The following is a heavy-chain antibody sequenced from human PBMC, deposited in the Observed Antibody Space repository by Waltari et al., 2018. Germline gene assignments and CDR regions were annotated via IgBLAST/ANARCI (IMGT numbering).Heavy chain of an antibody. CDR1: GSFYY. CDR3: ATLGARYSNAFDV. V-gene: IGHV4-59*08. CDR2: ASYSGST. J-gene: IGHJ3*01. Sequence: QVQLQESGPGLVKPSETLSLTCTLSGSFYYLSWIRQPPGKGLECLGYASYSGSTYYNPSLRSRVTIVVGSSSNQFSLQLSSVTAADTAVYYCATLGARYSNAFDVWGQGTMVTVSS. D-gene: IGHD2-15*01.